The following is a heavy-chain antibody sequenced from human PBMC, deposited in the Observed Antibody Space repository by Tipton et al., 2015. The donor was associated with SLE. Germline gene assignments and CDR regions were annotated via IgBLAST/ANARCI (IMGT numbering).Heavy chain of an antibody. Sequence: TLSLTCTVSGGSISGSTTYYWGWIRQHPGKGLEWIGYIYYSGSTYYNPSLKSRVTISVDTSKNQFSLKLSSVTAEDRAVYYCARDRVSGWFHFDYWGQGTLVTVSA. J-gene: IGHJ4*02. V-gene: IGHV4-31*03. CDR1: GGSISGSTTYY. CDR2: IYYSGST. D-gene: IGHD6-19*01. CDR3: ARDRVSGWFHFDY.